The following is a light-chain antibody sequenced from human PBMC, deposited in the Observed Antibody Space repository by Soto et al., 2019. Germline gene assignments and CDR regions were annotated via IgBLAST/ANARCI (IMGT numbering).Light chain of an antibody. Sequence: SSELTQPPSVSVAPGETARITCGGTNIGSNSVHWYQQKPGQAPVLVMYFDSDRPSGIPERFSGSNSGNTATLTISRVEAGDEADYYCQVWDSSSGHVVSGGGTKVTVL. V-gene: IGLV3-21*04. CDR2: FDS. J-gene: IGLJ2*01. CDR1: NIGSNS. CDR3: QVWDSSSGHVV.